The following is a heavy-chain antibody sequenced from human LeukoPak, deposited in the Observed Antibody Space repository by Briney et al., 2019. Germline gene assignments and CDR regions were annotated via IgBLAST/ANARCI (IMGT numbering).Heavy chain of an antibody. CDR2: ISSSSSYI. Sequence: PGGSLRLSCAASGFTFSSYSMNWVRQAPGRGLEWVSSISSSSSYIYYADSVKGRFTISRDNAKNSLYLQMNSLRAEDTAVYYCARDLGDSGSYYWLRHHTPDYWGQGTLVTVSS. D-gene: IGHD1-26*01. J-gene: IGHJ4*02. V-gene: IGHV3-21*01. CDR3: ARDLGDSGSYYWLRHHTPDY. CDR1: GFTFSSYS.